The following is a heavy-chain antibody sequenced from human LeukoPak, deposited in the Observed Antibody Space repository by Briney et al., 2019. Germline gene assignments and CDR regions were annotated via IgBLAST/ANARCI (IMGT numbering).Heavy chain of an antibody. CDR2: ISGSGGSI. Sequence: GGSLRLSCTAAGFTFSSYAMTWVRQAPGKGLEWVSGISGSGGSIYYADSVKGRFTISRDNSKNTLYLQMNSLRAEDTAVYYCDKDTECSRGWDYFDYWGQGTLVTVSS. CDR1: GFTFSSYA. CDR3: DKDTECSRGWDYFDY. V-gene: IGHV3-23*01. D-gene: IGHD6-19*01. J-gene: IGHJ4*02.